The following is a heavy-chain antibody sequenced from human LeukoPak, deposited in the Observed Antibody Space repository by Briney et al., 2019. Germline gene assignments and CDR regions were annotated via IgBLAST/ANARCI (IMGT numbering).Heavy chain of an antibody. CDR3: ARPSGVVVITSAFDI. V-gene: IGHV4-39*01. J-gene: IGHJ3*02. CDR1: GGSISSSSYY. Sequence: SETLSLTCTVSGGSISSSSYYWGCIRQPPGKGLEWIGSIYYSGSTYYNPSLKSRVTISVDTSKNQFSLKLSSVTAADTAVYYCARPSGVVVITSAFDIWGQGTMVTVSS. D-gene: IGHD3-22*01. CDR2: IYYSGST.